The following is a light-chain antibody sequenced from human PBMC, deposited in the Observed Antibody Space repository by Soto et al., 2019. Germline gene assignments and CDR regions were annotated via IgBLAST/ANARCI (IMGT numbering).Light chain of an antibody. V-gene: IGKV1-5*03. Sequence: DIQMTQSPSTLSASLGDRVTISCRASQSISSWLAWYQHKPGKAPKLLIYEASISESGVPSRFSGSGSGTQFTLTISSLQPDDLATYFCQQYHCYPWTFSQGTKVEIK. CDR2: EAS. CDR1: QSISSW. J-gene: IGKJ1*01. CDR3: QQYHCYPWT.